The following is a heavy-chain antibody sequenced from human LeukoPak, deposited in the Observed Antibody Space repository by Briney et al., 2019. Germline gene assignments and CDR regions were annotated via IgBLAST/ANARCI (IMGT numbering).Heavy chain of an antibody. Sequence: PSETLSLTCTVSGGSIGSYYWSWIRQPPGKGLEWIGYVYYSGNTNYNPSLKSRVTISVDTSKNQFSLKLSSVTAADTAVYSCARLTGYSFYYFGMDVWGQGTTVTVS. J-gene: IGHJ6*02. CDR2: VYYSGNT. CDR1: GGSIGSYY. D-gene: IGHD7-27*01. V-gene: IGHV4-59*08. CDR3: ARLTGYSFYYFGMDV.